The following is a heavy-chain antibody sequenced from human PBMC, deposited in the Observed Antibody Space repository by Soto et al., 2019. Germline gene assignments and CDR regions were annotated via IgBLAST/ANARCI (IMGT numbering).Heavy chain of an antibody. V-gene: IGHV4-31*03. CDR2: IYYSGST. Sequence: QVQLQESGPGLVKPSQTLSLTCTVSGGSISSGGYYWSWIRQHPGKGLEWIGYIYYSGSTSYNPTLKSRVTISVDTSKNQFSLKVSSVTAADTAVYYCARGVTMVRGVIHTPYFDYWGQGTLVTVSS. J-gene: IGHJ4*02. CDR1: GGSISSGGYY. CDR3: ARGVTMVRGVIHTPYFDY. D-gene: IGHD3-10*01.